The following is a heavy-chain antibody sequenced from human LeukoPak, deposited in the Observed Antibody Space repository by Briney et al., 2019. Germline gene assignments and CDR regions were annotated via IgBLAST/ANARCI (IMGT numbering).Heavy chain of an antibody. CDR1: GGSISSYY. CDR2: IYYSGST. V-gene: IGHV4-59*01. Sequence: SETLSLTCTVSGGSISSYYWSWIRQPPGKGLEWIGYIYYSGSTNYNPSLKSRVTISVDTSKNQFSLKLSSVSAADTAVYYCARGAAAGPYYFDYWGQGTLVTVSS. CDR3: ARGAAAGPYYFDY. D-gene: IGHD6-13*01. J-gene: IGHJ4*02.